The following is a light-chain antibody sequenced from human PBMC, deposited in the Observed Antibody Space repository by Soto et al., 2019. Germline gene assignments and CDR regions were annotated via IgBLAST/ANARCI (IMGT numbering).Light chain of an antibody. J-gene: IGKJ1*01. CDR3: QQYGSLPT. V-gene: IGKV3D-20*01. CDR1: QSVYHNY. Sequence: ETVMTQSPATLSLAPGQRATISCGASQSVYHNYVAWYQQKPGLAPRLLIYDASSRATGIPDRFSGGGSGTDFTLTIIGLEPEDFAVYYCQQYGSLPTFGQGTKVDI. CDR2: DAS.